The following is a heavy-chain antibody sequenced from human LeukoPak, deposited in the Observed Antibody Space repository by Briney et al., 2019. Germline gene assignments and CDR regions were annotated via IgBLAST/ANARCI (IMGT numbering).Heavy chain of an antibody. D-gene: IGHD5-12*01. Sequence: SEALSLTCTVSGGSISSYYWSWIRQPPGKGLEWIGYIYYSGSTNYNPSLKSRVTISVDTSKNQFSLKLSSVTAADTAVYYCARAGGGYGATDFDYWGQGTLVTVSS. J-gene: IGHJ4*02. CDR2: IYYSGST. CDR1: GGSISSYY. V-gene: IGHV4-59*01. CDR3: ARAGGGYGATDFDY.